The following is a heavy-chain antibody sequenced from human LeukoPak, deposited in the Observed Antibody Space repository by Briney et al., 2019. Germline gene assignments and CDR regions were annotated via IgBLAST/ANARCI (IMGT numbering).Heavy chain of an antibody. CDR3: ATSGFTYGLHAFDV. J-gene: IGHJ3*01. CDR2: ISGSGGST. CDR1: GFTFSSYA. Sequence: GGSLRLSCAPSGFTFSSYAMSWLRQAPGKGLEWVSAISGSGGSTYYADSVEGRFTISRDNSKNTLYLQMNSLRAEDTAVYYCATSGFTYGLHAFDVWGQGTMVTVSS. V-gene: IGHV3-23*01. D-gene: IGHD5-18*01.